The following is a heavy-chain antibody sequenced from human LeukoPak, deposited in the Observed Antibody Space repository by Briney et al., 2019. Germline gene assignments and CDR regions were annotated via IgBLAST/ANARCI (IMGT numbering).Heavy chain of an antibody. CDR3: ARAQGIVVVPAAMRWFDP. CDR2: ISAYNGNT. V-gene: IGHV1-18*01. J-gene: IGHJ5*02. D-gene: IGHD2-2*01. CDR1: GGTFSSYA. Sequence: ASVKVSCKASGGTFSSYAISWVRQAPGQGLEWMGWISAYNGNTNYAQKLQGRVTMTTDTSTSTAYMELRSLRSDDTAVYYCARAQGIVVVPAAMRWFDPWGQGTLVTVSS.